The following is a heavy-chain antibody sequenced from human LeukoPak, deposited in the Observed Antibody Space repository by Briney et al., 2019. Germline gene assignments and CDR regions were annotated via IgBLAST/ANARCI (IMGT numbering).Heavy chain of an antibody. V-gene: IGHV4-4*07. CDR3: ARGGERWLQPFDY. D-gene: IGHD5-24*01. J-gene: IGHJ4*02. CDR2: ICISGST. CDR1: GASITTYY. Sequence: SETLSLTCTVSGASITTYYWSWIRQPAGKGLEWIGRICISGSTSYNPSLKSRVTMSLDTSKNQFSLNLSSVTAADTAVYYCARGGERWLQPFDYWGQGTLVTVSS.